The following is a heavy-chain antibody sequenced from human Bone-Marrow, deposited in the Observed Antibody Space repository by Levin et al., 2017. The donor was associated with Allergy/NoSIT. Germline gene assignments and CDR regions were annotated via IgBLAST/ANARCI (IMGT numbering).Heavy chain of an antibody. J-gene: IGHJ3*02. CDR3: ARARRTGGVDAFDI. Sequence: GGSLRLSCAASGFTFSSYAMHWVRQAPGKGLEWVAVISYDGSNKYYADSVKGRFTISRDNSKNTLYLQMNSLRAEDTAVYYCARARRTGGVDAFDIWGQGTMVTVSS. D-gene: IGHD1/OR15-1a*01. CDR1: GFTFSSYA. CDR2: ISYDGSNK. V-gene: IGHV3-30-3*01.